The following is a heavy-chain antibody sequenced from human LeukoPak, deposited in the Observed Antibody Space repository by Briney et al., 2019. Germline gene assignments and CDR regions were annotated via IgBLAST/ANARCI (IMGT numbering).Heavy chain of an antibody. V-gene: IGHV3-74*01. J-gene: IGHJ5*02. Sequence: SGGSLRLSCAAPGFAFSTYWMHWVRQAPGKGLVWVSRIDSDGTRTTYADSVKGRFTISRDNAKNTLFLQMNSLRAEDTAVYYCARSPNCGGDCSWGQGTLVTVSS. CDR1: GFAFSTYW. CDR3: ARSPNCGGDCS. D-gene: IGHD2-21*02. CDR2: IDSDGTRT.